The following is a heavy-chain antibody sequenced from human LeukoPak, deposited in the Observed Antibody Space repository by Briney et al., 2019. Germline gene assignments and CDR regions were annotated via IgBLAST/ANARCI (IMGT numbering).Heavy chain of an antibody. J-gene: IGHJ4*02. Sequence: TSQTLSLTCTVSGGSVNNGPYYWSWIRQPPGKGLEWIGYIYYSGSTNYNPSLKSRVTISVDTSKNQFSLKLSSVTAADTAVYYCARQGAGVPFDYWGRGTLVTVSS. D-gene: IGHD3-10*01. CDR2: IYYSGST. CDR3: ARQGAGVPFDY. V-gene: IGHV4-61*01. CDR1: GGSVNNGPYY.